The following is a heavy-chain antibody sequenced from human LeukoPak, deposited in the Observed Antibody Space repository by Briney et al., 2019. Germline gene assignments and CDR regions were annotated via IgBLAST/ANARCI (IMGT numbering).Heavy chain of an antibody. Sequence: PSETLSLTCTVSGGSISLYYWTWSRQSPGKGLEWIGYNSSSGNTNYNPSLKSRVTISVDMSKNQFSLRLSSVTAADTAVYYCARAGSGWSFDYWGQGTLVTVSS. J-gene: IGHJ4*02. CDR3: ARAGSGWSFDY. CDR1: GGSISLYY. V-gene: IGHV4-59*01. CDR2: NSSSGNT. D-gene: IGHD6-19*01.